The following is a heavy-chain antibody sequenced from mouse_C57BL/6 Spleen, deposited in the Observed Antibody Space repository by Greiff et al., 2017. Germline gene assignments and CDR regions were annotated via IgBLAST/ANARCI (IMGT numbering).Heavy chain of an antibody. CDR3: GREGGTGYAMDY. Sequence: QVQLQQPGAELVRPGSSVKLSCKASGYTFTSYWMHWVKQRPIQGLEWIGNIDPSDSETHYNQKFKDKATLTVDKSSSTAYVRRRSLASEDSAVYYCGREGGTGYAMDYWGQGTSVTVSS. J-gene: IGHJ4*01. D-gene: IGHD3-3*01. CDR1: GYTFTSYW. CDR2: IDPSDSET. V-gene: IGHV1-52*01.